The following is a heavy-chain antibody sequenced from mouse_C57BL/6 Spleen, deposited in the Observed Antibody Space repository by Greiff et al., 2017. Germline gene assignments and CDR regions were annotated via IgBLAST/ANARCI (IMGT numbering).Heavy chain of an antibody. CDR2: IHPNSGST. Sequence: VQLQQSGAELVKPGASVKLSCKASGYTFTSYWMHWVKQRPGQGLEWIGMIHPNSGSTNYNEKFKSKATLTVDKSSSTAYMQLSSLTSEDSAVYYCAVYYSNYVGYFDVWGTGTTVTVSS. V-gene: IGHV1-64*01. CDR1: GYTFTSYW. CDR3: AVYYSNYVGYFDV. J-gene: IGHJ1*03. D-gene: IGHD2-5*01.